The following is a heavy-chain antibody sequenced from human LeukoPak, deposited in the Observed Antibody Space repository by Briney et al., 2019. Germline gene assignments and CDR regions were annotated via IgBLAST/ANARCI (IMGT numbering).Heavy chain of an antibody. CDR1: GFTLSSYA. V-gene: IGHV3-23*01. Sequence: PGGSLRLSCAASGFTLSSYAMSWVRQAPGKGLEWVSSISGSGGNTYYADSVKGRLTISRDNAKNSLYLQMNSLRAEDTAVYYCARDESSVLRYFDWLVRPQASDYYYMDVWGKGTTVTVSS. CDR3: ARDESSVLRYFDWLVRPQASDYYYMDV. CDR2: ISGSGGNT. J-gene: IGHJ6*03. D-gene: IGHD3-9*01.